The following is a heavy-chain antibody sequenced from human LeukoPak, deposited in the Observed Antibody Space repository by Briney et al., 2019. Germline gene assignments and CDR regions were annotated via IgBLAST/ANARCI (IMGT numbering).Heavy chain of an antibody. V-gene: IGHV3-74*03. Sequence: GGSLRLSRAVSRLTLSHYWMYGGRDAPGRGLVCVSRINTEGIITTSADTRNGGFTISRDNAKNTVHLQRNSVRAEDTAVYYCARGLVGLDRCYNYMAGGRKGTSVTAYS. CDR3: ARGLVGLDRCYNYMAG. CDR2: INTEGIIT. D-gene: IGHD2-21*01. J-gene: IGHJ6*03. CDR1: RLTLSHYW.